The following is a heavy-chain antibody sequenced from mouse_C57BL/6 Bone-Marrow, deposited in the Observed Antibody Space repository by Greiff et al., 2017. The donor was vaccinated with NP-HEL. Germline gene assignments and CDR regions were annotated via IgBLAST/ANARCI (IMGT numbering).Heavy chain of an antibody. CDR3: ARSYYGFYYFDY. V-gene: IGHV5-6*01. CDR2: ISSGGSYT. Sequence: EVQVVESGGDLVKPGGSLKLSCAASGFTFSSYGMSWVRQTPDKRLEWVATISSGGSYTYYPDSVKGRFTISRDNAKNTLYLQMSSLKSEDTAMYYCARSYYGFYYFDYWGQGTTLTVSS. J-gene: IGHJ2*01. D-gene: IGHD1-1*01. CDR1: GFTFSSYG.